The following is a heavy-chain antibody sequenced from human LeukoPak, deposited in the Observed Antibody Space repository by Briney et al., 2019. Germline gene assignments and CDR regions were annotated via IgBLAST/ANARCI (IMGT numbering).Heavy chain of an antibody. J-gene: IGHJ4*02. V-gene: IGHV3-33*06. D-gene: IGHD5-18*01. CDR3: AKVVEDTAMPFDY. Sequence: TGGSLRLSCAASGFTFSSYGMHWVRQAPGKGLEWVAVIWYDGSNKYYADSVKGRFTISRDNSKNTLYLQMNSLRAEDTAVYYCAKVVEDTAMPFDYWGQGTLVTVSS. CDR1: GFTFSSYG. CDR2: IWYDGSNK.